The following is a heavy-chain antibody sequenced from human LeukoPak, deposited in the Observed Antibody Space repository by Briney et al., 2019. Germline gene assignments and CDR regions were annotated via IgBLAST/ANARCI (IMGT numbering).Heavy chain of an antibody. V-gene: IGHV1-24*01. Sequence: ASVNVSCKVSGYTLTELSMHWVRQAPGKGLEWMGGFDPEDGETIYAQKFQGRVTMTEDTSTDTAYMELSSLRSEDTAVYYCATDSPSPYSSSPDAFDIWGQGTMVTVSS. CDR2: FDPEDGET. CDR3: ATDSPSPYSSSPDAFDI. D-gene: IGHD6-6*01. CDR1: GYTLTELS. J-gene: IGHJ3*02.